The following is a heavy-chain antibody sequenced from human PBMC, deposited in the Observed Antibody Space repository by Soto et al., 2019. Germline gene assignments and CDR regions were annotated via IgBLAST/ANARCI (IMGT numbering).Heavy chain of an antibody. CDR1: GDTFTDYY. CDR2: VNPSGGHT. V-gene: IGHV1-46*01. Sequence: QVQLVQSGAEVKKPGASVKVSCKASGDTFTDYYIHWVRQAPGQGLEWMGTVNPSGGHTTYAQHFLGRMTMNRDTSTSTLYMELTGLTSEDTAVYYCARGGHVVVVTAALDYWGQGTLVTVSS. D-gene: IGHD2-21*02. CDR3: ARGGHVVVVTAALDY. J-gene: IGHJ4*02.